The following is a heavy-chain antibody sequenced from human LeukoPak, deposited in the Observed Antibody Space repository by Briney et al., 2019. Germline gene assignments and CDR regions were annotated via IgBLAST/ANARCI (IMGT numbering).Heavy chain of an antibody. CDR1: GFTFVSHG. V-gene: IGHV3-48*01. J-gene: IGHJ4*02. CDR3: ARVRGPTVTTMYFDY. CDR2: ISPGSTTI. D-gene: IGHD4-17*01. Sequence: GGSLRLSCAASGFTFVSHGMIWVRQAPGKGLEWLSYISPGSTTINSADSVKDRFITSRDKAKSSLFLQMNSLRAEDTAVYYCARVRGPTVTTMYFDYWGQGALVTVPS.